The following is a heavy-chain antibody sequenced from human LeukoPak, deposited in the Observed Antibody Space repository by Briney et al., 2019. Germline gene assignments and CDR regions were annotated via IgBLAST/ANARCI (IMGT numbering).Heavy chain of an antibody. CDR1: GFTLSSYA. CDR2: ISWNGGNI. D-gene: IGHD3-9*01. Sequence: GGSLRLSCAASGFTLSSYAMNWVRQAPGKGLERVSGISWNGGNIGYADSVKGRFTISRDNAKNSLYLQMNSLRAEDTALYYCAKDVSGYYKSFDYWGQGTLVTVSS. CDR3: AKDVSGYYKSFDY. V-gene: IGHV3-9*01. J-gene: IGHJ4*02.